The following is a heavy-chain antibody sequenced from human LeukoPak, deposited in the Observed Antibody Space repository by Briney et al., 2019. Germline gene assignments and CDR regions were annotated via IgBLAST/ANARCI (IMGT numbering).Heavy chain of an antibody. D-gene: IGHD3-10*01. CDR1: GFTFSGYA. J-gene: IGHJ5*02. CDR3: AKAGANWFDP. Sequence: PGGSLRLTCAASGFTFSGYAMSWVRQAPGKGLQWVSTISRSGDNTYYADSVKGRFTISRDNSKNTLYVQMNSLRAEDTAIYYCAKAGANWFDPWGQGTLVTGSS. V-gene: IGHV3-23*01. CDR2: ISRSGDNT.